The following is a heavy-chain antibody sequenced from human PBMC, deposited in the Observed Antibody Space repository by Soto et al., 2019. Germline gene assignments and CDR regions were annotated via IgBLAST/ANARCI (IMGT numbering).Heavy chain of an antibody. J-gene: IGHJ4*02. Sequence: GSVKVSCKASGYTFTSYGISWVRQAPGQGLEWMGWISAYNGNTNYAQKLQGRVTMTTDTSTSTAYMELRSLRSDDTAVYYCARDHCSSTSCYAQNDYWGQGTLVTVSS. V-gene: IGHV1-18*01. CDR2: ISAYNGNT. D-gene: IGHD2-2*01. CDR3: ARDHCSSTSCYAQNDY. CDR1: GYTFTSYG.